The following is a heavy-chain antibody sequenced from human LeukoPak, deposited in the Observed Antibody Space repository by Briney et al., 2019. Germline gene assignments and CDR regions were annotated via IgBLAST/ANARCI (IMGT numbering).Heavy chain of an antibody. Sequence: GGSLRLSCATSGFTFSTYAMHWVRQAPGKGLEWVAVIWYDGSSEHYVDSVKGRFTISRDNSINTLSLQMNSLRVEDTAVYYCAREVDCSGGRCYRGEFDYWGQGTLVTVSS. D-gene: IGHD2-15*01. J-gene: IGHJ4*02. CDR1: GFTFSTYA. CDR3: AREVDCSGGRCYRGEFDY. CDR2: IWYDGSSE. V-gene: IGHV3-33*01.